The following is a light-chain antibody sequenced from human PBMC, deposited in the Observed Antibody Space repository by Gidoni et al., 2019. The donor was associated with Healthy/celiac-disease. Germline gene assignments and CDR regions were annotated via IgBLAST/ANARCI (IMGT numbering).Light chain of an antibody. V-gene: IGLV7-46*01. J-gene: IGLJ2*01. CDR1: TGAVTSGHY. CDR3: LLSYSGARGV. CDR2: DTS. Sequence: QAVVTQEPSLTVSPGGTVTLTCGSSTGAVTSGHYPYWFQQKPGQAPRTLIYDTSNKQSWNPARFSGSLLGGKAALTLSGAQPEDEAEYYCLLSYSGARGVFGGGTKLTVL.